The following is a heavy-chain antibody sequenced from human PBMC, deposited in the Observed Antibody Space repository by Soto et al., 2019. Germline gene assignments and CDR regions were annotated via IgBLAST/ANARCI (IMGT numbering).Heavy chain of an antibody. Sequence: GTSVKVSCKASGYTFTGYAMHWVRQAPGQRLEWMGWINAGNGNTKYSQKFQGRVTITRDTSASTAYMELSSLRSEDTAVYYCARDKITGLFDYWGQGTLVTVPQ. J-gene: IGHJ4*02. CDR1: GYTFTGYA. CDR3: ARDKITGLFDY. D-gene: IGHD2-8*02. V-gene: IGHV1-3*01. CDR2: INAGNGNT.